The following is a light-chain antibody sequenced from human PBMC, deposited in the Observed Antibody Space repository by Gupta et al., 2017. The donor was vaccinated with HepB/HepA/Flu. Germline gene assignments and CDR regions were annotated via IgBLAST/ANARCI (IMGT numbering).Light chain of an antibody. CDR1: QDIGTW. CDR2: GSS. CDR3: QQGDTFPNT. V-gene: IGKV1D-12*01. J-gene: IGKJ2*01. Sequence: IQMTQSPSSVSASVGDRFTISCRSSQDIGTWLAWSQQKPRRAPKLLIYGSSSLPLGVPSKFSGSCSWPNFTLTINTLQPADFATNSCQQGDTFPNTFGQGTELEIK.